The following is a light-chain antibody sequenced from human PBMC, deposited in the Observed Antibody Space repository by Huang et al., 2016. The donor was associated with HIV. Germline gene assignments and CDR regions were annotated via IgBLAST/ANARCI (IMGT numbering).Light chain of an antibody. Sequence: DVQMTQSPSSLSASVGDRVTIACRASQTIGTYLTWYQQKPGKVPSLLIYGASNLHSGVPSMFSGSGSGTDFTLTISSLQPEDFATYYCQQSHSLPPAFGPGTIVDFE. V-gene: IGKV1-39*01. CDR1: QTIGTY. CDR2: GAS. J-gene: IGKJ3*01. CDR3: QQSHSLPPA.